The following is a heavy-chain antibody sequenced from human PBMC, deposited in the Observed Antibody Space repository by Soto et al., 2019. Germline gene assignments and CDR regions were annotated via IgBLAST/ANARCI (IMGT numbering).Heavy chain of an antibody. D-gene: IGHD3-10*01. Sequence: ASVKVSCKASGYTFTGYYMHWVRQAPGQGLEWMGWINPNSGGTNYAQKFQGWVTMTRDTSISTAYMELSRLRSDDTAVYYCASSGPCFYGSGSYYSSYGMDVQARGTTVSASS. CDR3: ASSGPCFYGSGSYYSSYGMDV. CDR1: GYTFTGYY. CDR2: INPNSGGT. V-gene: IGHV1-2*04. J-gene: IGHJ6*02.